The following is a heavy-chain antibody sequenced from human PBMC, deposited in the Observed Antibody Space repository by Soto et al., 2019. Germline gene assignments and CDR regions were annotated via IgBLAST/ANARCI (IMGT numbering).Heavy chain of an antibody. D-gene: IGHD1-20*01. Sequence: EVQLVESGGGLVQPGRSLRLSCRGSGFTFDDYGLTWVRQAPGKGLEWLAFIRNEAHGATTEYATSVKGRFTISRDDLEGVACLQINSRQTADTAVYYCIRARPWDNWKHGDYWGQGTLVSVSS. J-gene: IGHJ4*02. V-gene: IGHV3-49*04. CDR1: GFTFDDYG. CDR2: IRNEAHGATT. CDR3: IRARPWDNWKHGDY.